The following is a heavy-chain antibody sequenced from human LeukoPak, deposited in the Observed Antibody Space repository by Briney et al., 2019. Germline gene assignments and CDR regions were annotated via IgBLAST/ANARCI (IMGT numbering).Heavy chain of an antibody. CDR1: GYTFTNYG. V-gene: IGHV1-2*02. D-gene: IGHD4-17*01. CDR3: ARQPDYGDYSGAIYYFDY. CDR2: INPNSGGT. J-gene: IGHJ4*02. Sequence: GSVKVSCKASGYTFTNYGISWVRQAPGQGLEWMGWINPNSGGTNYAQKFQGRVTMTRDTSISTAYMELNRLRSDDTAVYYCARQPDYGDYSGAIYYFDYWGQGTLVTVSS.